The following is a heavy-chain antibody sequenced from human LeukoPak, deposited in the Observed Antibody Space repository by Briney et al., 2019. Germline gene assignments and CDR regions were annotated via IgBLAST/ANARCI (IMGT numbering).Heavy chain of an antibody. CDR3: VRDSSGQYYFDY. J-gene: IGHJ4*02. V-gene: IGHV4-59*01. Sequence: PSETLSLTCTVSGGSISSYYWSWIRQPPGKGLEWIGYIYYSGSTNYNPSLKSRVTISVDTSKNQFSLKLSSVTAADTAVYYCVRDSSGQYYFDYWGQGTLVTVSS. CDR2: IYYSGST. CDR1: GGSISSYY. D-gene: IGHD3-22*01.